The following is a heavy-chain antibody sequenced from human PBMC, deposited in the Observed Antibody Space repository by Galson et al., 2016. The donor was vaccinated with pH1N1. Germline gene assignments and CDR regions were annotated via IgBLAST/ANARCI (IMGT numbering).Heavy chain of an antibody. CDR3: ARVPRGEQLYYFDY. CDR2: IYYSGST. Sequence: SETLSLTCTVSGGSISSRDWSWIRQPPGKGLEWVGCIYYSGSTNYNPSVKSRVTISVDTSKNQFSLKLSSVTAADTAVYYCARVPRGEQLYYFDYWGQGTLVTVSS. J-gene: IGHJ4*02. D-gene: IGHD3-16*01. V-gene: IGHV4-59*11. CDR1: GGSISSRD.